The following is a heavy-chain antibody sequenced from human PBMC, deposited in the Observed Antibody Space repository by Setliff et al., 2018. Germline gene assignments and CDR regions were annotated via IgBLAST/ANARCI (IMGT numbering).Heavy chain of an antibody. CDR3: RFWSYVYKNDY. CDR2: INPSGTT. D-gene: IGHD3-16*01. CDR1: GGPFSDYY. Sequence: SETLSLTCTFYGGPFSDYYWGWVRQTRGEGLEWIAEINPSGTTNYIPSLKSRLTISVDTSKRQFSLKLNSVTAADTAVYYCRFWSYVYKNDYWAQGTLVTVSS. V-gene: IGHV4-34*01. J-gene: IGHJ4*02.